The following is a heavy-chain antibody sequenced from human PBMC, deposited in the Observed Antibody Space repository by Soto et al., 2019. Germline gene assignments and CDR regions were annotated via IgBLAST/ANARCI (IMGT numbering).Heavy chain of an antibody. CDR2: ISSSSSYI. D-gene: IGHD6-6*01. Sequence: GGSLRLSCAASGFTFSSYSMNWVRQAPGKGLEWVSSISSSSSYIYYADSVKGRFTISRDNAKNSLYLQMNSLRAEDTAVYYCARGSSSSPSLGAFDIWGQGTMVTVSS. V-gene: IGHV3-21*01. CDR1: GFTFSSYS. J-gene: IGHJ3*02. CDR3: ARGSSSSPSLGAFDI.